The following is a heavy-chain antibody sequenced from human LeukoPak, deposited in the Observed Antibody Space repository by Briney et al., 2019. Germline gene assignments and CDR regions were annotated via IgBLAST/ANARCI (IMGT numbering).Heavy chain of an antibody. CDR2: ISSSSSYI. J-gene: IGHJ6*02. CDR1: GFTFSSYS. V-gene: IGHV3-21*01. CDR3: ARPRGVDSYGYNYYYGMDV. Sequence: GGSLRLSCAASGFTFSSYSMNWVRQAPGKGLEWVSSISSSSSYIYYADSVKGRFTISRDNAKNSLYLQMNSLRAEDTAVYYCARPRGVDSYGYNYYYGMDVWGQGTTVTVSS. D-gene: IGHD5-18*01.